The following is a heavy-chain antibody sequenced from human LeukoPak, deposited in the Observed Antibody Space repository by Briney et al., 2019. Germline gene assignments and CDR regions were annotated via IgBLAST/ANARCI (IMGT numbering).Heavy chain of an antibody. D-gene: IGHD3-16*01. V-gene: IGHV3-23*01. Sequence: GGSLRLSCAASGFTFSSYGMSWVRQAPGKGLEWVSAISGSGGSTYYADSAKGRFTISRDNSKNTLYLQIISLRVEDTAVYYRAKRGGMYPAHYFDYWGQGTLVTVSS. CDR2: ISGSGGST. CDR1: GFTFSSYG. J-gene: IGHJ4*02. CDR3: AKRGGMYPAHYFDY.